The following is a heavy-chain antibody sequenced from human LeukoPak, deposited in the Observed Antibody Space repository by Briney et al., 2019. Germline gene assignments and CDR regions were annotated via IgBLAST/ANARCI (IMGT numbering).Heavy chain of an antibody. CDR1: GGSFSGYY. CDR2: INHSGST. Sequence: SETLSLTCAVYGGSFSGYYWSWIRQPPGKGLEWIGEINHSGSTNYNPSLKSRVTISVDTSKNQFSLKLSSVTAADTAVYYCASQLLWFGELFRGWFDPWGQGTLVTVSS. J-gene: IGHJ5*02. CDR3: ASQLLWFGELFRGWFDP. V-gene: IGHV4-34*01. D-gene: IGHD3-10*01.